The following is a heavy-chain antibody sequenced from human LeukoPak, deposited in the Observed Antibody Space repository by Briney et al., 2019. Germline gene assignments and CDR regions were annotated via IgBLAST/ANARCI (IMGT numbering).Heavy chain of an antibody. J-gene: IGHJ4*02. D-gene: IGHD6-19*01. V-gene: IGHV1-2*02. Sequence: ASVKVSCKASGYTFTGYYMHWVRQAPGQGLEWMGWINPNSGGTNYAQKFQGRVTMTRDTSISTAYTELSRLRSDDTAVYYCARVPSAVAGRYFFDYWGQGTLVTVSS. CDR1: GYTFTGYY. CDR2: INPNSGGT. CDR3: ARVPSAVAGRYFFDY.